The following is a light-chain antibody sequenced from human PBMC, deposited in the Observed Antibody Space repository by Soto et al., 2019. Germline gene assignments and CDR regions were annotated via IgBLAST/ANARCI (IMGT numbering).Light chain of an antibody. Sequence: DIQLTQSPSFLSASVGDRVTITCRASQGISSYLAWYQQKPGKAPKLLIYAASTLQSGVPSRFSGSGSGTEFTLTIRSLQPEDFATYYCQQLNSYPLTCGPGTKVDIK. J-gene: IGKJ3*01. CDR2: AAS. CDR1: QGISSY. CDR3: QQLNSYPLT. V-gene: IGKV1-9*01.